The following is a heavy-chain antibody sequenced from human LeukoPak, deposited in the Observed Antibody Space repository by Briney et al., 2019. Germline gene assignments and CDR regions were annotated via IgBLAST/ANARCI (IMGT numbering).Heavy chain of an antibody. J-gene: IGHJ4*02. CDR3: ARETTGDGTARPFDY. D-gene: IGHD6-13*01. Sequence: SETLSLSCTVSGGSISKFYWSWLRQPAGQALEWIGRIYTSGSTNYNPSLKSRVTMSVDTSKNQFSLKLSSVTAADTAVYYCARETTGDGTARPFDYWGQGTLVTVSS. CDR2: IYTSGST. CDR1: GGSISKFY. V-gene: IGHV4-4*07.